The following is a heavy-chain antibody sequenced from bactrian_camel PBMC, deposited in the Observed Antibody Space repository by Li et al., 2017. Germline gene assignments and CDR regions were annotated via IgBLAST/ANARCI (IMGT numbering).Heavy chain of an antibody. Sequence: DVQLVESGGGLVQPGGSLRPSCAASGFTFSNSDMTWVRQAPGKGLEWVSAIDKDGIMTYYADSVKGRFTISRDNANNMLYLQINSLNTEDSAVYYCATDTRSRWLPLTDWGQGTQVTVS. CDR1: GFTFSNSD. J-gene: IGHJ4*01. V-gene: IGHV3S40*01. CDR3: ATDTRSRWLPLTD. CDR2: IDKDGIMT. D-gene: IGHD1*01.